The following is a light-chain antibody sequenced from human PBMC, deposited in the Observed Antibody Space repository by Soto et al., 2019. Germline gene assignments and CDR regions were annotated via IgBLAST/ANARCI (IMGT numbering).Light chain of an antibody. CDR3: QQYNYWL. V-gene: IGKV3-15*01. CDR2: GAS. CDR1: QSVSSN. J-gene: IGKJ1*01. Sequence: EIVMTQSPATLSVSPGESATLSCRASQSVSSNLVWYQQKPGQAPRLLIYGASTRATGIPARFSGSGSGTEFTLTISSLQSEDFAVYYCQQYNYWLFGQGTKVEIK.